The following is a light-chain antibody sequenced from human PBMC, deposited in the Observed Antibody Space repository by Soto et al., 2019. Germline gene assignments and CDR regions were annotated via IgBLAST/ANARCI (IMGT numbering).Light chain of an antibody. Sequence: EVVLTKSPATLSVSPGERATLSCRASQTVNSNLAWYQQKPGQAPRLLIYGASTRATGIPARFSGSGSGTEFTLTISSLQSEDFVVYYCQQYNNWPRTFGQGTKVAIK. CDR3: QQYNNWPRT. V-gene: IGKV3-15*01. J-gene: IGKJ1*01. CDR2: GAS. CDR1: QTVNSN.